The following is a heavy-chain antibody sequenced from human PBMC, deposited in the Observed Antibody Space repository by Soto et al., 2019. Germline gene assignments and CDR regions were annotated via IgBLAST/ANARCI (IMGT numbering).Heavy chain of an antibody. D-gene: IGHD3-16*02. J-gene: IGHJ6*04. V-gene: IGHV3-30*03. CDR1: GFTFSSYG. Sequence: QVQLVESGGGVVQPGRSLRLSCAASGFTFSSYGMHWVRQAPGKGLEWVAVISYDGSNKYYADSVKGGFTISRDNSKNTLKLEMNRLRSYDTAVDDCAGGSLGYYDYYYGMDVWGEGTTVTVSS. CDR3: AGGSLGYYDYYYGMDV. CDR2: ISYDGSNK.